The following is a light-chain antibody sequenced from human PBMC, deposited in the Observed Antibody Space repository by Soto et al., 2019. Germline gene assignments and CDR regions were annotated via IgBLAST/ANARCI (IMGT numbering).Light chain of an antibody. CDR3: QQYNTYSWT. CDR2: DVS. CDR1: QNIRSW. Sequence: DIQMTQSPSILSASVGDRVTITCRASQNIRSWLAWYQQRPGKAPNLLIYDVSSLQIGVPSRFSGSGSGTEFTLTISSLQPDDFATYYCQQYNTYSWTFGQGTKVEIK. J-gene: IGKJ1*01. V-gene: IGKV1-5*01.